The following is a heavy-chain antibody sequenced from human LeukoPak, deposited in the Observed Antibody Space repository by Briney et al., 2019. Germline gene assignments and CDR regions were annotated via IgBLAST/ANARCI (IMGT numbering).Heavy chain of an antibody. CDR2: ISGGGATT. D-gene: IGHD6-13*01. J-gene: IGHJ4*02. CDR3: AKSTGYSTTGRDFDS. Sequence: GGSLRLSCAASGFTFSSYAMSWVRQAPGKGLEWVSDISGGGATTFHADSVKGRFTISRDNSKNTLYLQLSSLRAEDTAVYYCAKSTGYSTTGRDFDSWGRGTLVTVSS. V-gene: IGHV3-23*01. CDR1: GFTFSSYA.